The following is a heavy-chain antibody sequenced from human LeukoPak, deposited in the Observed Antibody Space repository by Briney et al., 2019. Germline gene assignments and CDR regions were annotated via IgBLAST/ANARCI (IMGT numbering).Heavy chain of an antibody. D-gene: IGHD6-13*01. CDR1: GFTFDDYA. V-gene: IGHV3-9*01. CDR3: AKDSVDSSSWYFDY. CDR2: ISWNSGSI. Sequence: GRSLRLSCAASGFTFDDYAMHWVRQAPGKGLEWVLGISWNSGSIGYADSVKGRFTISRDNAKNSLYLQMNSLRAEDTALYYCAKDSVDSSSWYFDYWGQGTLVTVSS. J-gene: IGHJ4*02.